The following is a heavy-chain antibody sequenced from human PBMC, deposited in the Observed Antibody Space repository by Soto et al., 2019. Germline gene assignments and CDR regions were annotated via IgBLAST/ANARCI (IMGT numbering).Heavy chain of an antibody. CDR1: GFTFSDYY. D-gene: IGHD1-1*01. CDR3: ATLSTQFDR. CDR2: ISGSGNSM. V-gene: IGHV3-11*01. J-gene: IGHJ5*02. Sequence: QVLLVESGGGLVKPGGSLRLSCAASGFTFSDYYMSWIRQAPGMGLEWVSYISGSGNSMYYADSVKGRFTISRDNAKNSLYLQMNSLRVEDTAVYYCATLSTQFDRWGQGNLVTVSS.